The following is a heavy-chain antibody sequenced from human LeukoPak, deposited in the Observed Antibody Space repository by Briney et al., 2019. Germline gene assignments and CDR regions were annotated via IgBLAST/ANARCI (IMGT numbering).Heavy chain of an antibody. J-gene: IGHJ3*02. CDR1: GFTFSSYE. D-gene: IGHD1-26*01. V-gene: IGHV3-21*01. CDR3: ARDGGIVGATVDAFDI. Sequence: GGSLRLSCAASGFTFSSYEMNWVRQAPGKGLEWVSSISSSSSYIYYADSVKGRFTISRDNAKNSLYLQMNSLRAEDTAVYYCARDGGIVGATVDAFDIWGQGTMVTVSS. CDR2: ISSSSSYI.